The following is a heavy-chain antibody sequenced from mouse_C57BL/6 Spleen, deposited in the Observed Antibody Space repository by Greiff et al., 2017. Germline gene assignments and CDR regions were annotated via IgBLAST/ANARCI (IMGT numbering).Heavy chain of an antibody. D-gene: IGHD1-1*01. CDR3: ATDADCDGRSLDD. Sequence: EVQVVESGGGLVKPGGSLKLSCAASGFTFSSYAMSWVRQTPEKRLEWVATISDGGSYTYYPDNVKGRFTIARDNAKNNLYLQMSHLKSEDTAMYYGATDADCDGRSLDDWGQGTTLTVSS. CDR2: ISDGGSYT. CDR1: GFTFSSYA. V-gene: IGHV5-4*01. J-gene: IGHJ2*01.